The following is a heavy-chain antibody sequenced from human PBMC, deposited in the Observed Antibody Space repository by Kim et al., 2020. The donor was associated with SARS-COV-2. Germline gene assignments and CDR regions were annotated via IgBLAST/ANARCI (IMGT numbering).Heavy chain of an antibody. D-gene: IGHD3-10*01. CDR1: GGSISSYY. Sequence: SETLSLTCTVSGGSISSYYWSWIRQPPGKGLEWIGYIYYSGSTNYNPSLKSRVTISVDTSKNQFSLKLSSVTAADTAVYYCARGDLYGSGSFGWFDPWGQGTLVTVSS. J-gene: IGHJ5*02. CDR2: IYYSGST. V-gene: IGHV4-59*01. CDR3: ARGDLYGSGSFGWFDP.